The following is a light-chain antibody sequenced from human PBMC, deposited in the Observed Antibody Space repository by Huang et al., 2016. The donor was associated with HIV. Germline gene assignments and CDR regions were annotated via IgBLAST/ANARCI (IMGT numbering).Light chain of an antibody. CDR2: NAS. CDR1: QNIKND. Sequence: EIVLTQSPATLSLSPGERVALSCRASQNIKNDLSWYQKRPGHTPMLLISNASNRATGIPARFSGIGSGTDFTLTISSLEPEDFVVYFCQQRTNWPPGYTFGQGTKL. V-gene: IGKV3-11*01. J-gene: IGKJ2*01. CDR3: QQRTNWPPGYT.